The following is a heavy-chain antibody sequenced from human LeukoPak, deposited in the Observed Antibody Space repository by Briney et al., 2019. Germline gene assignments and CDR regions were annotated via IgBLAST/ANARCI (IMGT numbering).Heavy chain of an antibody. Sequence: GGSLRLSCAASGFTFSSYAMSWVRQAPGKGLEWVSAISGSGGSTYYADSVKGRFTISRDNSKNTLYLQMNSLRADDTAVYYCAKPGSSSSWYDYWGQGTLVTVSS. CDR1: GFTFSSYA. D-gene: IGHD6-13*01. CDR3: AKPGSSSSWYDY. V-gene: IGHV3-23*01. J-gene: IGHJ4*02. CDR2: ISGSGGST.